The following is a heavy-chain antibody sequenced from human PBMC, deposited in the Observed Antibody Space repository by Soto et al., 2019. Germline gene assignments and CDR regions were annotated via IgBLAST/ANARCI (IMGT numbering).Heavy chain of an antibody. CDR3: ARRRYCGGDCYSDAFDY. D-gene: IGHD2-21*02. CDR1: GYSFTSYW. J-gene: IGHJ4*02. V-gene: IGHV5-51*01. Sequence: PGESLKISCKGSGYSFTSYWIGWVRQMPGKGLEWMGIIYPGDSDTRYSPSFQGQVTISADKSISTAYLQWSSLKASDTAMYYCARRRYCGGDCYSDAFDYWGQGTLVTVSS. CDR2: IYPGDSDT.